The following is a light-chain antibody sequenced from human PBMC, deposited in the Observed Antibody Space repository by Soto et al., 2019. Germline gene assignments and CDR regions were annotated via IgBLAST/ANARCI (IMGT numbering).Light chain of an antibody. J-gene: IGLJ1*01. CDR2: AVT. Sequence: QSVLTPPAALTGSPGQSITIPCTGASSAVGGCIYVSWYQQPPGKAPKVMIYAVTSRPSGVSYRFSGSKSGNTASLTISGLQAEDEADYCCSSYATSSSYVFGTGTKVTVL. V-gene: IGLV2-14*01. CDR3: SSYATSSSYV. CDR1: SSAVGGCIY.